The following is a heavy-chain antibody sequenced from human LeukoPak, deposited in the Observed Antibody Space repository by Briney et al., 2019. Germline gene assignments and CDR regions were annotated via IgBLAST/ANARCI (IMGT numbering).Heavy chain of an antibody. CDR2: ISGSGGNT. V-gene: IGHV3-23*01. CDR3: TTGIYSR. Sequence: GGSLRLSCAASGFTVSSYGMTWVRQAPGKGPEWVSLISGSGGNTNYADSVKGRFTISRDNSKNTLYLQMNSLKTEDTAVYYCTTGIYSRWGQGTLVTVSS. CDR1: GFTVSSYG. J-gene: IGHJ4*02. D-gene: IGHD3-22*01.